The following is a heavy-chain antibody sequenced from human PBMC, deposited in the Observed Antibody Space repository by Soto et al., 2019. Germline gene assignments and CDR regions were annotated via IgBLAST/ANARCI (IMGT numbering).Heavy chain of an antibody. Sequence: GGAPRPSCAAPWFTLSRLAMSWGPPAPGKGLEWVSAISGSGGSTYYADSVKGRFTISRDNSKNTLYLQMNSLRAEDTAVYYCAKDRYGSNLGSGPYWGQGTLVTVSS. V-gene: IGHV3-23*01. CDR1: WFTLSRLA. CDR2: ISGSGGST. J-gene: IGHJ4*02. CDR3: AKDRYGSNLGSGPY. D-gene: IGHD2-15*01.